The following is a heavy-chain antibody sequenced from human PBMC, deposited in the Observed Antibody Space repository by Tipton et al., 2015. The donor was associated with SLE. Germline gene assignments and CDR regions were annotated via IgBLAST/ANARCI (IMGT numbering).Heavy chain of an antibody. V-gene: IGHV4-30-2*01. J-gene: IGHJ4*02. CDR1: GASFISGPYS. D-gene: IGHD5-12*01. CDR2: IYHSGGT. CDR3: ERGGVGGYDYFDY. Sequence: TLSLTCAVSGASFISGPYSWSWIRQTPGKGLEWIGYIYHSGGTNYNPSVRSRATISVDTSKNQFSLKLSSVTAADTVVYYCERGGVGGYDYFDYWGQGTLVTVSS.